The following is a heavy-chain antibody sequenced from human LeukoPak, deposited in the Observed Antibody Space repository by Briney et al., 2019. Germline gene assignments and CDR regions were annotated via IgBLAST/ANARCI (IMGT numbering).Heavy chain of an antibody. J-gene: IGHJ6*03. CDR2: IYYSGST. V-gene: IGHV4-59*01. CDR1: GGSISSYY. CDR3: ARVLVTSDVGFWSGWGLPYYYYMDV. D-gene: IGHD3-3*01. Sequence: PSETLSLTCTVSGGSISSYYWSWIRQPPGKGLEWIGYIYYSGSTNYNPSLKSRVTISVDTSKNQFSLKLSSVTAAHTAVYYCARVLVTSDVGFWSGWGLPYYYYMDVWGKGTTVTVSS.